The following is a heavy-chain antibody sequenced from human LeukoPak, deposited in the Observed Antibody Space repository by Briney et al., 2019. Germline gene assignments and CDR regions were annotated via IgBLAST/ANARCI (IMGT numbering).Heavy chain of an antibody. CDR2: ISGSGGST. V-gene: IGHV3-23*01. Sequence: GGSLRLSCAASGFTFSSYAISWVRQAPGKGLEWVSAISGSGGSTYYADSVKGRFTISRDNSKNTLYLQMNSLRAEDTAVYYCAKGDEWLAEYMNFDYWGQGTLVTVSS. CDR3: AKGDEWLAEYMNFDY. D-gene: IGHD6-19*01. CDR1: GFTFSSYA. J-gene: IGHJ4*02.